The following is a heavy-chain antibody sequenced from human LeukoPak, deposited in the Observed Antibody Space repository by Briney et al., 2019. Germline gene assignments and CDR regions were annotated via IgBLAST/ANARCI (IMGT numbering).Heavy chain of an antibody. J-gene: IGHJ4*02. D-gene: IGHD2-2*01. CDR2: IKQDGSEK. Sequence: PGGSLRLSCAASGFTFSSYWMSWVRQAPGKGLEWVANIKQDGSEKYYVDSVKGRFTISRDNAKNSLYLQMNSLRAEDTAVYYCAREVPRYCSSTSCYGPYYFDYWGQGTLVTVSS. CDR3: AREVPRYCSSTSCYGPYYFDY. CDR1: GFTFSSYW. V-gene: IGHV3-7*01.